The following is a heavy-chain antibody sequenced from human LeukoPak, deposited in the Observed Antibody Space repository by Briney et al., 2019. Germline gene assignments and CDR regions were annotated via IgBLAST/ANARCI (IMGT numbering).Heavy chain of an antibody. J-gene: IGHJ3*02. Sequence: SETLSLTCTVSGGSISSYYWSWIRQPPGKGLEWIGYIYYSGSTNYNPSLKSRVTISVDTSKNQFSLKLSSVTAADTAVYYCARDKDSDGSGYYNRDAFDIWGQGTMVTVSS. CDR1: GGSISSYY. CDR2: IYYSGST. V-gene: IGHV4-59*01. D-gene: IGHD3-22*01. CDR3: ARDKDSDGSGYYNRDAFDI.